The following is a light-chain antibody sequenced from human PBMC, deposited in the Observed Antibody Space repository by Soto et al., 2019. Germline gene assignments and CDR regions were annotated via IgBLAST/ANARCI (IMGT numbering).Light chain of an antibody. CDR2: GTS. Sequence: EVVLTQSPATLSSSPGERATLSCRASQSVSSTYLAWYQQQPGQAPRLLMSGTSNRATDTPDRFSGSGSGTDFTLTISRLEPEDFAVYYCQQYGSPPITFGQGTRLEIK. V-gene: IGKV3-20*01. CDR3: QQYGSPPIT. CDR1: QSVSSTY. J-gene: IGKJ5*01.